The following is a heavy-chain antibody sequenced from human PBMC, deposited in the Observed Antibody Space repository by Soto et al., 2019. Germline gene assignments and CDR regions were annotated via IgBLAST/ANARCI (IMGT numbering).Heavy chain of an antibody. CDR3: ARFSPVVPVAMSGFDY. CDR1: GFTFSSYS. Sequence: EVQLVESGGGLVQPGGSLRLSCAASGFTFSSYSMNWVRQAPGKGLEWVSYISSSSSTIYYADSVKGRFTISRDNAKNSLYLQMNSLRAEDTAVYYCARFSPVVPVAMSGFDYWGQGTLVTVSS. CDR2: ISSSSSTI. V-gene: IGHV3-48*01. J-gene: IGHJ4*02. D-gene: IGHD2-2*01.